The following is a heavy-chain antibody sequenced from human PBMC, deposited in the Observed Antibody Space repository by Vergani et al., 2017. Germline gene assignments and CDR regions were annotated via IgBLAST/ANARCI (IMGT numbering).Heavy chain of an antibody. CDR3: ARSRLYCTNGSCPAL. D-gene: IGHD2-8*01. Sequence: QVKLQESGPGLLKPSQTLSLTCTVSGESIRSGSHYWSWIRQPAGKGPEWIGHIHTGGSIDLTPSFTSRVSISVDTSKSQFSLKLNSVTGADTAVYYCARSRLYCTNGSCPALWGQGTLVTVS. CDR2: IHTGGSI. CDR1: GESIRSGSHY. V-gene: IGHV4-61*02. J-gene: IGHJ4*02.